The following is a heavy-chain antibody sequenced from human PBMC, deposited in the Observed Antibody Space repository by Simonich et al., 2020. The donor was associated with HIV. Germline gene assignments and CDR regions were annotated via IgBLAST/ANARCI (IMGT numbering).Heavy chain of an antibody. D-gene: IGHD3-22*01. Sequence: VRPAPGKGLEWVSSISSTSTYIYYADSVNGRFTISRDNAKNSLYLQMNSLRAEDTAVYYCARDPSDYFDTSGYYHGHFDYWGQGTLVTVSS. CDR2: ISSTSTYI. V-gene: IGHV3-21*01. CDR3: ARDPSDYFDTSGYYHGHFDY. J-gene: IGHJ4*02.